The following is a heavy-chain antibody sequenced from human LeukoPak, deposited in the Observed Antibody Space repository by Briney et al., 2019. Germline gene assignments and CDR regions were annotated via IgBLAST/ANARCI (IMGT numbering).Heavy chain of an antibody. V-gene: IGHV3-30*03. CDR3: ASAWHLGIVVVMLDS. CDR1: GFNFSSYE. CDR2: ISHDGSNK. D-gene: IGHD3-22*01. Sequence: GGSLRLSCAASGFNFSSYEMNWVRQAPGKGLEWVAVISHDGSNKYYADSVKGRFTISRDNSKNTLYLQMNSLRVEDTAVYYCASAWHLGIVVVMLDSWGQGTLVTVSS. J-gene: IGHJ4*02.